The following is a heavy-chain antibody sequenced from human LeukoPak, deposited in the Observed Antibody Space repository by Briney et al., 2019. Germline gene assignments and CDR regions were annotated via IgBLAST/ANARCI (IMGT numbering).Heavy chain of an antibody. J-gene: IGHJ6*03. Sequence: GASVKVSCKSSGGAFSNYAITWVRQAPGQGLEWMGGIIPIFGTSNYAQKFQGRVTITADKSTSTAYMELSSLRSEDTAVYYCAIPGRDGYNYVNSYMDVWGKGTTVTVSS. CDR2: IIPIFGTS. CDR1: GGAFSNYA. V-gene: IGHV1-69*06. CDR3: AIPGRDGYNYVNSYMDV. D-gene: IGHD5-24*01.